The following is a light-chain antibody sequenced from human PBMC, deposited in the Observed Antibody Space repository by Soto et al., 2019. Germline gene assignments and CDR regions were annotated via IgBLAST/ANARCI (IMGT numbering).Light chain of an antibody. CDR2: AAS. CDR1: QGINNW. J-gene: IGKJ1*01. Sequence: DIQMTQSPSSVSASVGDRVTITCRASQGINNWLAWYQQKPGKAPKLLIYAASSLERGVPSRFRSSGSGTEFTHTISRLQPAEFANYYCQEANSFPWTFGQGTRVDIK. CDR3: QEANSFPWT. V-gene: IGKV1-12*01.